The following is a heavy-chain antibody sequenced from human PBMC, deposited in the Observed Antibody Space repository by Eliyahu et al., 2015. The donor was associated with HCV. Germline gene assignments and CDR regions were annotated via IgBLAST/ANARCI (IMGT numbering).Heavy chain of an antibody. V-gene: IGHV4-4*02. CDR2: IYHSGST. Sequence: QVQLQESGPGLVKPSGTLSLTCAVSGGSIXSSNWWNWVRQPPGKGLEWIGEIYHSGSTNYNPSLKSRVTISVDKSKNRFSLKLSSVTAADTAVYYCARVKGHIVVAPADYGMDVWGQGTTVTVSS. CDR3: ARVKGHIVVAPADYGMDV. D-gene: IGHD2-2*01. J-gene: IGHJ6*02. CDR1: GGSIXSSNW.